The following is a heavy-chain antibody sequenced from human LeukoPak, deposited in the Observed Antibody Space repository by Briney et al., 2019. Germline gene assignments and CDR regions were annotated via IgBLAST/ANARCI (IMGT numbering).Heavy chain of an antibody. D-gene: IGHD3-22*01. Sequence: SETLSLTCTVSGGSISSYYWSWIRQPPGKGLEWIGYIYYSGSTNYNPSLKSRVTISVDTSKNQFSLKLSSVTAADTAVYYCARLIYDSCGYYFDYWGQGTLVTVSS. V-gene: IGHV4-59*12. CDR3: ARLIYDSCGYYFDY. J-gene: IGHJ4*02. CDR1: GGSISSYY. CDR2: IYYSGST.